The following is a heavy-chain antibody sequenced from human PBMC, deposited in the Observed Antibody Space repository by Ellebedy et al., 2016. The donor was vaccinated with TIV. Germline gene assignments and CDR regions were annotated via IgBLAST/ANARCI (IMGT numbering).Heavy chain of an antibody. CDR2: IVGSGA. Sequence: GESLKISCAASGFTFSPYAMAWVRQAPGKGLEWVSGIVGSGAEKYADSVKGRFTISRDNSKRTVDLQMRRVRAEDTGVYFCAKDRTSGDGYWVFDSWGQGTMVSVSS. V-gene: IGHV3-23*01. CDR1: GFTFSPYA. D-gene: IGHD2-21*02. CDR3: AKDRTSGDGYWVFDS. J-gene: IGHJ4*02.